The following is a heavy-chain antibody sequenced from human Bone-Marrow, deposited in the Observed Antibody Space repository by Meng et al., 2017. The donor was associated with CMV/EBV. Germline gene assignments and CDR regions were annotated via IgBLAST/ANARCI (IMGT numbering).Heavy chain of an antibody. V-gene: IGHV3-21*01. D-gene: IGHD2-2*02. CDR2: ISSSSSYI. CDR1: GFTFSSYS. Sequence: GGSLRLSCAASGFTFSSYSMNWVRQAPGKGLEWVSSISSSSSYIYYADSVKGRFTISRDNAKNSLYLQMNSLRAEDTAVYYCARDQGGSSTSCYINPARCGDVMDVWGQRTTVTVSS. CDR3: ARDQGGSSTSCYINPARCGDVMDV. J-gene: IGHJ6*02.